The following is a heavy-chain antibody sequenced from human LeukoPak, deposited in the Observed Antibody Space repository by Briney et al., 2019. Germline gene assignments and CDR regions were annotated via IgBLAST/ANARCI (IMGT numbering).Heavy chain of an antibody. V-gene: IGHV3-7*03. CDR2: IKQDGSEK. CDR1: GFTFSSYW. J-gene: IGHJ4*02. CDR3: ARESIRLAVAGTPFFDY. Sequence: GGSLRLSCVASGFTFSSYWMSWVRQAPGKGLEWVANIKQDGSEKYYVDSVKGRFTISRDNAKNSLYLQMNSLRAEDTAVYYCARESIRLAVAGTPFFDYWGQGTLVTASS. D-gene: IGHD6-19*01.